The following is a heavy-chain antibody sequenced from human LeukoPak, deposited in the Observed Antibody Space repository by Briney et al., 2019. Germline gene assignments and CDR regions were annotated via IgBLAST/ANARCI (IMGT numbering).Heavy chain of an antibody. CDR3: AKEGTVGTLDQFAFDI. CDR2: IRHDGTNK. V-gene: IGHV3-30*02. Sequence: SGGSLRLSCAASGFTFSNYGIHWVRQAPGKGLEWVAFIRHDGTNKYYADSVKGRFTISRDNSKNTLYLQMNSLRAEDTAVYYCAKEGTVGTLDQFAFDIWGRGTMVTVAS. J-gene: IGHJ3*02. D-gene: IGHD1-7*01. CDR1: GFTFSNYG.